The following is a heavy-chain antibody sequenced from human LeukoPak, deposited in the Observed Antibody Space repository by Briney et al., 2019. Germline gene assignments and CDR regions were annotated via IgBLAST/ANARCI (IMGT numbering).Heavy chain of an antibody. J-gene: IGHJ4*02. V-gene: IGHV4-34*01. CDR3: ARGAPTVLLWFGAKTGLGY. D-gene: IGHD3-10*01. CDR1: GFTFTSYA. Sequence: GSLRLSCAASGFTFTSYAMSWIRQPPGKGLEWIGEINHSGSTNYNPSLKSRVTISVDTSKNQFSLKLSSVTAADTAVYYCARGAPTVLLWFGAKTGLGYWGQGTLVTVSS. CDR2: INHSGST.